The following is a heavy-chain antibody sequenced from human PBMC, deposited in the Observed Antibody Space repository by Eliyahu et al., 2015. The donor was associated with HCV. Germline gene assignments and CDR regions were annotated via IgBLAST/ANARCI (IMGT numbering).Heavy chain of an antibody. J-gene: IGHJ5*02. Sequence: QVQLQESGPGLVKXSETLSXXCTVXGXSITXYYWSWIRQPPGKGLEWIGXLHXTXSTNYNPSLKSRVTISLDTSKNQFSLNLTSVTAADTAIYYCASGGGGIAVTGTGGWFDPWGQGTLVTVSS. D-gene: IGHD6-19*01. CDR1: GXSITXYY. CDR3: ASGGGGIAVTGTGGWFDP. CDR2: LHXTXST. V-gene: IGHV4-59*01.